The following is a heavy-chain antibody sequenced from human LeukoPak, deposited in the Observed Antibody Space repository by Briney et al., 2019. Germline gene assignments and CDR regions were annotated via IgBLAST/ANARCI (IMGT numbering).Heavy chain of an antibody. J-gene: IGHJ4*02. Sequence: GGSLRLSCAASGFTFSSYWMHWVRQAPGKGLVWVSRINSDGSSTSYADSVKGRFTISRDNAKNTLYLQMNSLRAEDTAGYYCARAWIQLWPPDYWGQGTLVTVSS. CDR2: INSDGSST. CDR1: GFTFSSYW. D-gene: IGHD5-18*01. CDR3: ARAWIQLWPPDY. V-gene: IGHV3-74*01.